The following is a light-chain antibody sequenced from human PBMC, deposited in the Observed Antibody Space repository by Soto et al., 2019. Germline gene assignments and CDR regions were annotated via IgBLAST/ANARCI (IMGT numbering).Light chain of an antibody. CDR1: VSDVAAYDY. CDR3: SSYAGTVNVI. CDR2: EVT. Sequence: QSVLTQPPSASGSLGQSVTISCTGTVSDVAAYDYVSWYQQHPGKAPRLMIFEVTKRPSGVPDGFSGSKSGITASLTVSGLQAEDAADYYCSSYAGTVNVIFGGGTKLTVL. J-gene: IGLJ2*01. V-gene: IGLV2-8*01.